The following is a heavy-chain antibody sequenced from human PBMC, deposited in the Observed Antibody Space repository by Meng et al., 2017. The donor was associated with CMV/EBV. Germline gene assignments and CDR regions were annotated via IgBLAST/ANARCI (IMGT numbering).Heavy chain of an antibody. V-gene: IGHV3-23*01. J-gene: IGHJ6*02. D-gene: IGHD3-10*01. CDR1: GFTFSSYA. CDR3: AKDRGYRTYNGMDV. Sequence: GESLKISCKGSGFTFSSYAMSWVRQAPGKGLEWVSAISGRGDNTHYADSVKGRFTISRDNSRNTLFLQMTSLRAEDTALYYCAKDRGYRTYNGMDVWGQGTTVTVSS. CDR2: ISGRGDNT.